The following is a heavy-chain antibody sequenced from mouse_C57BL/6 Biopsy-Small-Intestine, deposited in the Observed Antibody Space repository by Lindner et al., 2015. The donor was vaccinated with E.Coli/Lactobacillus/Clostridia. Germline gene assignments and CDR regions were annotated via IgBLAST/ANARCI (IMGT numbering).Heavy chain of an antibody. CDR3: ARPHYYSMDY. V-gene: IGHV5-6*01. Sequence: VQLQESGGDLVKPGGSLKLSCAASGFTFTSYGMSWVRQTPDKRLEWVATISSDGGYTYYPDSVKGRFTISRDNAKNTLFLQMTSLRSEDTAIYYCARPHYYSMDYWGQGTSVTVSS. D-gene: IGHD6-1*01. CDR2: ISSDGGYT. J-gene: IGHJ4*01. CDR1: GFTFTSYG.